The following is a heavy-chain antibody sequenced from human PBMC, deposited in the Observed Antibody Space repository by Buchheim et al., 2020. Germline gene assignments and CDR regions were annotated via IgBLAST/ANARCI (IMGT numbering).Heavy chain of an antibody. Sequence: QVQLVESGGGVVQPGRSLRLSCAASGFTFRTYGMHWVRQAPGKGLEWVAVISFDGSNKYYADSVKGRFTISRDNPKNTLYLQRNSLRAEDTAVYYCAKDRYRAGIFGMIKDYYYGMDVWGQGTT. D-gene: IGHD3-3*01. CDR3: AKDRYRAGIFGMIKDYYYGMDV. CDR1: GFTFRTYG. CDR2: ISFDGSNK. V-gene: IGHV3-30*18. J-gene: IGHJ6*02.